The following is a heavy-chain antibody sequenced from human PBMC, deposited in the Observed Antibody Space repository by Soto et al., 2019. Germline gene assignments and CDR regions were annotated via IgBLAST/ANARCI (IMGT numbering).Heavy chain of an antibody. CDR3: ARGRGWLRYQDNWFDP. J-gene: IGHJ5*02. D-gene: IGHD5-12*01. V-gene: IGHV4-34*01. CDR2: INHSGNT. Sequence: PSETLSLTCAVYGGSFSGYYWTWIRQPPGKGLEWLGEINHSGNTNYNPSLKSRVTISIDTSKNQFSLKLSSVTAADTAVYYCARGRGWLRYQDNWFDPWGQGTLVTVSS. CDR1: GGSFSGYY.